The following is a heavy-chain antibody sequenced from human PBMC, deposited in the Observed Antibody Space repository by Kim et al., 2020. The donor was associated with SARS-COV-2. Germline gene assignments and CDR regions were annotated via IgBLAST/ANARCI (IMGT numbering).Heavy chain of an antibody. Sequence: TDGVTGRFTITRYNAKNTLYLQMDSVTGDDTAVYYCARWLFSDGSVAFVLWGQGTLVTVSS. J-gene: IGHJ3*01. CDR3: ARWLFSDGSVAFVL. D-gene: IGHD5-18*01. V-gene: IGHV3-23*01.